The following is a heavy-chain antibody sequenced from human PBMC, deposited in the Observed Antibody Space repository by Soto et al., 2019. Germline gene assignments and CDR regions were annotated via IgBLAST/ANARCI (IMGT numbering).Heavy chain of an antibody. D-gene: IGHD3-3*01. V-gene: IGHV6-1*01. Sequence: QVQLQQSGPGLVKPSQTLSLTCAISGDSVSSNSVAWNWIRQSPSRGLEWLGRTYYRSKWYNDYGVTVKGRITINPHTSKTQFSLQLNSVTPEDTAVYYCARGRFNAFGIWGQGTMVTVSS. J-gene: IGHJ3*02. CDR1: GDSVSSNSVA. CDR2: TYYRSKWYN. CDR3: ARGRFNAFGI.